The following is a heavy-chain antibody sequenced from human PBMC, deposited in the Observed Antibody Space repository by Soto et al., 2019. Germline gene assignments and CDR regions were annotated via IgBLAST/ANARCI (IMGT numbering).Heavy chain of an antibody. CDR2: IYYSGST. Sequence: SETLSLTCTVSGGSISSYYWSWIRQPPGKGLEWIGYIYYSGSTNYNPSLKSRGTISVDTSKNQFSLKLSSVTAADTAVYYCARDLGKDYGGNYGSLVVNNWFVTWGEGTLVPVSS. V-gene: IGHV4-59*01. CDR3: ARDLGKDYGGNYGSLVVNNWFVT. J-gene: IGHJ5*02. CDR1: GGSISSYY. D-gene: IGHD4-17*01.